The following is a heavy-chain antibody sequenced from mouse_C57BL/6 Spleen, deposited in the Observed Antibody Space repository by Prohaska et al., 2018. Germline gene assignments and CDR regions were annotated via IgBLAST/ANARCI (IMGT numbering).Heavy chain of an antibody. D-gene: IGHD2-5*01. CDR3: ARRYYSNSYWYFDV. CDR2: IYPGSGST. J-gene: IGHJ1*03. CDR1: GYTFTSYW. V-gene: IGHV1-55*01. Sequence: QVQLQQPGAELVKPGASVKMSCKASGYTFTSYWITWVKQRPGQGLECFGDIYPGSGSTNYNEKFKNKATLTVDTSSSTAYMQLSSLTSEDSAVYYCARRYYSNSYWYFDVWGTGTTVTVSS.